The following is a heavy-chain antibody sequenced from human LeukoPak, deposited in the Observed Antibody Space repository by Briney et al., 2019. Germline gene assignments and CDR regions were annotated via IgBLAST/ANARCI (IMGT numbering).Heavy chain of an antibody. V-gene: IGHV1-69*06. CDR2: IIPIFGTA. D-gene: IGHD2-8*01. Sequence: ASVKVSCKASGGTFSSYAISWVRQAPGQGLEWMGGIIPIFGTANYAQKFQGRVTMTEDTSTDTAYMELSSLRSEDTAVYYCATAGPSVLMVYALDYWGQGTLVTVSS. CDR1: GGTFSSYA. CDR3: ATAGPSVLMVYALDY. J-gene: IGHJ4*02.